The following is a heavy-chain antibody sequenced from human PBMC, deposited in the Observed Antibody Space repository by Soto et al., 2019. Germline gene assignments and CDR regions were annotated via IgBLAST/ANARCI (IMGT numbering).Heavy chain of an antibody. CDR3: ARGYRYYSSGSVDAFDI. V-gene: IGHV1-8*01. CDR2: INPNSGNT. Sequence: ASVKVSCKASGYTFTSYDINWVRQATGQGLEWMGWINPNSGNTGYAQKFQGRVTMTRNTSISTAYMELSSLRSEDTAVYYCARGYRYYSSGSVDAFDIWGQGTMVTVS. D-gene: IGHD3-10*01. J-gene: IGHJ3*02. CDR1: GYTFTSYD.